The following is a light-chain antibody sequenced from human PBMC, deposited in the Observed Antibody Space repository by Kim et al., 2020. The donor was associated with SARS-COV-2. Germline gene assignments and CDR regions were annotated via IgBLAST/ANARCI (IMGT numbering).Light chain of an antibody. Sequence: SYELTQPLSVSVAPGQTAGIACGGNNIGRKTVHWYQQKAGQAPVLVIYNDNKRPSGIPERFSGPNSGNTATLTISRAQAGDEGDYYCQVWDSSTGVFGTGTKVTFL. J-gene: IGLJ1*01. CDR2: NDN. V-gene: IGLV3-9*01. CDR3: QVWDSSTGV. CDR1: NIGRKT.